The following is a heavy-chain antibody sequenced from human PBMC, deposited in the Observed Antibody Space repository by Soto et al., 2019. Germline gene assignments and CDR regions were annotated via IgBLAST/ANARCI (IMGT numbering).Heavy chain of an antibody. CDR2: IYYSGST. Sequence: SETLSLTCTVSGGSISSYYWSLIRQPPGKGLEWIGYIYYSGSTNYNPSLKSRVTISVDTSKNQFSLKLSSVTAADTAVYYCASNRHANNWFDPWGQGTLVTVSS. CDR3: ASNRHANNWFDP. V-gene: IGHV4-59*01. CDR1: GGSISSYY. J-gene: IGHJ5*02.